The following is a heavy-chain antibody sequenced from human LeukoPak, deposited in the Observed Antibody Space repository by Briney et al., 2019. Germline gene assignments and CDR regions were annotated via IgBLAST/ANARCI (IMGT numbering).Heavy chain of an antibody. V-gene: IGHV3-23*01. CDR3: AKDVARIAVAGSVYFDS. CDR1: GFTFSNYA. CDR2: LNSGRGAT. Sequence: GTSLRLSCAASGFTFSNYAMSWVRQTPGKGLEWVSTLNSGRGATYYADSVKGRFTISRDNSKNTLYLQMNGLRAEDTAIYYCAKDVARIAVAGSVYFDSWGQGTQVTVSS. J-gene: IGHJ4*02. D-gene: IGHD6-19*01.